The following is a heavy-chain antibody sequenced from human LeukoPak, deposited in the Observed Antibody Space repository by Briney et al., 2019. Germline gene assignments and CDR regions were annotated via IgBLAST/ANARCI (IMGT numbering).Heavy chain of an antibody. CDR2: IIPIFGTA. D-gene: IGHD1-1*01. Sequence: SVKVSCKASGGTFSSYAISWVRQAPGQGLEWMGGIIPIFGTANYAQKFQGRVTITTNESTSTAYMELSSLRSEDTAVYYCARGRNGVNWFDPWGQGTLVTVSS. CDR3: ARGRNGVNWFDP. CDR1: GGTFSSYA. J-gene: IGHJ5*02. V-gene: IGHV1-69*05.